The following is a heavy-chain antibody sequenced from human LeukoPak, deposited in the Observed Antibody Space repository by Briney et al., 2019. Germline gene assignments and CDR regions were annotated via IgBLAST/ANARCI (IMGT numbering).Heavy chain of an antibody. CDR3: ARLSGLTMIVVAIDY. CDR2: IKQDGSEK. Sequence: GGSLRLSCAASGSTFSSYWMSWVRQAPGKGLEWVANIKQDGSEKYYVDSVKGRFTISRDNAKNSLYLQMNSLRAEDTAVYYCARLSGLTMIVVAIDYWGQGTLVTVSS. D-gene: IGHD3-22*01. V-gene: IGHV3-7*01. CDR1: GSTFSSYW. J-gene: IGHJ4*02.